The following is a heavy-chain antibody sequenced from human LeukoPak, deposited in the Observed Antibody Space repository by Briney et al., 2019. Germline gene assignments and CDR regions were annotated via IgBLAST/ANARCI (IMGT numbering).Heavy chain of an antibody. D-gene: IGHD3-3*01. CDR1: GGSISSSYYY. V-gene: IGHV4-39*01. Sequence: SETLSLTCTVSGGSISSSYYYWGWIRQPPGKGLEWIGSIYYSGSTYYNPSLKSRVTISVDTSKNQFSLKLRSVTAADTAVYYCARASRITIFGVVIIPSRGYYSDYWGQGTLVTVSS. J-gene: IGHJ4*02. CDR2: IYYSGST. CDR3: ARASRITIFGVVIIPSRGYYSDY.